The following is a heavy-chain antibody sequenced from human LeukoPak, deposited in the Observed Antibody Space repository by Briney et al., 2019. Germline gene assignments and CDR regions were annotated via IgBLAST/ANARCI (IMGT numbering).Heavy chain of an antibody. D-gene: IGHD3-10*01. J-gene: IGHJ4*02. CDR2: ISGSGGST. V-gene: IGHV3-23*01. CDR1: GFTFSSYA. Sequence: GGSLRLSCAASGFTFSSYAMSWVRQAPGKGLEWVSAISGSGGSTYYADSVKGRFTISRDNSKNTLYLQMNSLRAEDTAVYYCARGSAWFGEFDYWGQGTLVTVSS. CDR3: ARGSAWFGEFDY.